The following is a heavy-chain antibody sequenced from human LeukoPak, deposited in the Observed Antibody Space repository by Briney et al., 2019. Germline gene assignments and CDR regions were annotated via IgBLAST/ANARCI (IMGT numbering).Heavy chain of an antibody. V-gene: IGHV1-24*01. CDR2: FDPEDGET. CDR1: GYTHTELS. Sequence: GASVKVSCKVSGYTHTELSMHWVRQAPGKGLEWMGGFDPEDGETIYAQKFQGRVTMTEDTSTDTAYMELSSLRSEDTAVYYCATDLGVWYSSSWYPRSYFQHWGQGTLVTVSS. D-gene: IGHD6-13*01. CDR3: ATDLGVWYSSSWYPRSYFQH. J-gene: IGHJ1*01.